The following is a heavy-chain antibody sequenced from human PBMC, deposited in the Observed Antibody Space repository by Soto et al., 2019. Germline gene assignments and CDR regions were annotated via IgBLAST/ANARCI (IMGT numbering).Heavy chain of an antibody. J-gene: IGHJ4*02. Sequence: EVQLLESGGDLVQPGRSLRLSCAASGFTFSGYAMSWVRQAPGKGLEWVSVIHGGGNSAYYADSVKGRFTISRDNSKNTLYLQMSSLRGADTAVYYWAKNRGRVTTSGHFDYWGQGTLVTVSS. CDR3: AKNRGRVTTSGHFDY. V-gene: IGHV3-23*01. D-gene: IGHD2-21*02. CDR1: GFTFSGYA. CDR2: IHGGGNSA.